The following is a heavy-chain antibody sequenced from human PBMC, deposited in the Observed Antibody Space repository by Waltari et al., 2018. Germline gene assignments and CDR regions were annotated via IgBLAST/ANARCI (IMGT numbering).Heavy chain of an antibody. V-gene: IGHV1-2*02. CDR2: INPNSGGT. J-gene: IGHJ4*02. Sequence: QVQLVQSGAAVKKPGASVKVSCKASGYTFTDNHLHWERQAPGQGLEWMGWINPNSGGTNYAQMFQGRVTMTRDTSIITAYMELSRLRSDDTAVYYCARGRSTVTMESYWGQGTLVTVSS. CDR3: ARGRSTVTMESY. CDR1: GYTFTDNH. D-gene: IGHD4-17*01.